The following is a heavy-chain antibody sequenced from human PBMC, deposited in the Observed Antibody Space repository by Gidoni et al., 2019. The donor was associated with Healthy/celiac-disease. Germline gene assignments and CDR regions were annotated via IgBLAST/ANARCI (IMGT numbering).Heavy chain of an antibody. CDR1: GFTFRRYA. J-gene: IGHJ4*02. Sequence: EVQPLESGGRLVQPGGYLRLPRAASGFTFRRYAMSWLRQAPGKGLEWVAAISDSGSSTYYADPVKGVFTIARENTKNTLYLQMNGLRAEDAAVYCCAKSRGFGEVDDWGQGTLVTVSS. CDR3: AKSRGFGEVDD. V-gene: IGHV3-23*01. D-gene: IGHD3-10*01. CDR2: ISDSGSST.